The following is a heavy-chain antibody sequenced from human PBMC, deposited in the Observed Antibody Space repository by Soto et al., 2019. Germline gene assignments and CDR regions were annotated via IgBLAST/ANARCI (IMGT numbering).Heavy chain of an antibody. CDR1: GDTFSGYA. D-gene: IGHD2-2*01. CDR2: IIPFFDTA. V-gene: IGHV1-69*13. J-gene: IGHJ6*02. Sequence: SVKVSCKASGDTFSGYAISWVRQAPGQGLEWMGGIIPFFDTANYAQQFQGRVTITADESTSTAYMELSSLRSEDTAVYYCARHDCISSSCYYYYYYVMDVWGQGTTVTVSS. CDR3: ARHDCISSSCYYYYYYVMDV.